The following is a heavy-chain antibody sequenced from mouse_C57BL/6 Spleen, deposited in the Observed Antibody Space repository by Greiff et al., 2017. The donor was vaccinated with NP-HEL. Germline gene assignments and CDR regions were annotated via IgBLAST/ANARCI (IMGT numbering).Heavy chain of an antibody. D-gene: IGHD1-1*01. CDR2: ISYDGSN. CDR1: GYSITSGYY. Sequence: ESGPGLVKPSQSLYLTCSVTGYSITSGYYWNWIRQFPGNKLEWMGYISYDGSNNYNPSLKNRISITRDTSKNQFFLKLNSVTTEDTATYDCARGGSSYGYYAMDYWGQGTSVTVSS. J-gene: IGHJ4*01. CDR3: ARGGSSYGYYAMDY. V-gene: IGHV3-6*01.